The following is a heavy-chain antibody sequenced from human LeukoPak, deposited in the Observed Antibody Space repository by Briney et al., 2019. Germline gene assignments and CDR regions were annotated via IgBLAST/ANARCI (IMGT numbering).Heavy chain of an antibody. CDR1: GFTVSSNY. CDR3: ACTYYYGSGSYYKLYY. D-gene: IGHD3-10*01. J-gene: IGHJ4*02. Sequence: GGSLRLSCAASGFTVSSNYMSWVRQAPGKGLEWVSVIYSGGSTYYADSVKGRFTISRDNSKNTLYLQMNSLRAEDTAVYYCACTYYYGSGSYYKLYYWGQGTLVTVSS. CDR2: IYSGGST. V-gene: IGHV3-53*01.